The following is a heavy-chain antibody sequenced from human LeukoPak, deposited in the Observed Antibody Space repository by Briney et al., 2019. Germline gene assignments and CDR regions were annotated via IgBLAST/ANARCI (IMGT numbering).Heavy chain of an antibody. D-gene: IGHD1-26*01. CDR1: GFTFSSYE. V-gene: IGHV3-48*03. Sequence: GGSLRLSCAASGFTFSSYEMNWVRQAPGKGLEWVSGISWNSGSIGYADSVKGRFTISRDNAKNSLYLQMNSLRAEDTAVYYCARDPYSGSYGNYYYYFMDVWGKGTTVTISS. CDR2: ISWNSGSI. CDR3: ARDPYSGSYGNYYYYFMDV. J-gene: IGHJ6*03.